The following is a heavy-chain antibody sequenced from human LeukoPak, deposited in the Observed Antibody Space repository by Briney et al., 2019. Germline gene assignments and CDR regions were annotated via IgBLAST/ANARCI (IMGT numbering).Heavy chain of an antibody. Sequence: PSETLSLTCAVSGGSISSGGYSWSWIRQPAGKGLEWIGRIYTSGSTNYNPSLKSRVTMSVDTSKNQFSLKLSSVTAADTAVYYCAREVQPKYYYGSGSYPDYWGQGTLVTVSS. V-gene: IGHV4-61*02. CDR3: AREVQPKYYYGSGSYPDY. CDR1: GGSISSGGYS. CDR2: IYTSGST. D-gene: IGHD3-10*01. J-gene: IGHJ4*02.